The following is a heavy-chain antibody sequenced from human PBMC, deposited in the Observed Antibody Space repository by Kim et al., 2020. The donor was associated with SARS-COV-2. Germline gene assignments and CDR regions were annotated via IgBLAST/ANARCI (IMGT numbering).Heavy chain of an antibody. CDR2: IYYSGST. J-gene: IGHJ4*02. CDR1: GGSISSGGYY. D-gene: IGHD5-12*01. Sequence: SETLSLTCTVSGGSISSGGYYWSWIRQHPGKGLEWIGYIYYSGSTYYNPSLKRRGTITVDTSKNQFSLKLSSVTAADTAAYYCARGGPREATIPDYFLDCWGQGTTVTVSS. V-gene: IGHV4-31*03. CDR3: ARGGPREATIPDYFLDC.